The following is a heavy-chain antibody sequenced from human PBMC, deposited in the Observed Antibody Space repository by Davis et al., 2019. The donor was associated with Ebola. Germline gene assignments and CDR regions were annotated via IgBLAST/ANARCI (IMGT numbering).Heavy chain of an antibody. V-gene: IGHV1-18*04. CDR3: ATSATFVAGGRGDY. J-gene: IGHJ4*02. Sequence: ASVKVSCKASGYSFTTNGFSWVRQAPGQGPEWMGCFSAYNSRTDYAQKFQGRVTITTDTSTNTAYMELRSLISDDTAVYYCATSATFVAGGRGDYWGQGTLVTVSS. CDR2: FSAYNSRT. CDR1: GYSFTTNG. D-gene: IGHD3-16*01.